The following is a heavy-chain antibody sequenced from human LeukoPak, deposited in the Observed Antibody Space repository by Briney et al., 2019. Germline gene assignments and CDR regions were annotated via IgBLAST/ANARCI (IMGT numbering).Heavy chain of an antibody. Sequence: SETLSLTCTVSGGSISSSSYYWGWIRQPPGKGLEWIGSIYYSGSTYYNPSLKSRVTISVDTSKNQFSLKLSSVTAADTAVYYCARLRVSWYFDYWGQGTLVTVSS. CDR1: GGSISSSSYY. CDR3: ARLRVSWYFDY. V-gene: IGHV4-39*07. CDR2: IYYSGST. J-gene: IGHJ4*02.